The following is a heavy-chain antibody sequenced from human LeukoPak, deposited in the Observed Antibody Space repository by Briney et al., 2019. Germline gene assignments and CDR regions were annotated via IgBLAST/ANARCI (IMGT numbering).Heavy chain of an antibody. V-gene: IGHV4-34*01. J-gene: IGHJ3*02. CDR2: INHSGST. CDR3: ASYHDYGDSSDAFDI. Sequence: SETLSLTCAVYGGSFSGYYWSWIRQPPGKGPEWIGEINHSGSTNYNPSLKSRVTISVDTSKNQFSLKLSSVTAADTAVYYCASYHDYGDSSDAFDIWGQGTMVTVSS. CDR1: GGSFSGYY. D-gene: IGHD4-17*01.